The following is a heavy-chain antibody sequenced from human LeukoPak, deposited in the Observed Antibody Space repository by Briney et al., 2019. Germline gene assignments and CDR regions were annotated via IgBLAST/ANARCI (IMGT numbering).Heavy chain of an antibody. CDR2: MNPNSGNT. CDR1: GYTFTSYD. D-gene: IGHD3-10*01. J-gene: IGHJ6*02. Sequence: ASVKVSCKASGYTFTSYDINWVRQATGQGLEWMGWMNPNSGNTGYAQKFQGRVTMTRNTSISTAYMELSSLRSEDTAVYYCARVIGVIMVRGVIGYYYGMDVWGQGTTVTVSS. V-gene: IGHV1-8*01. CDR3: ARVIGVIMVRGVIGYYYGMDV.